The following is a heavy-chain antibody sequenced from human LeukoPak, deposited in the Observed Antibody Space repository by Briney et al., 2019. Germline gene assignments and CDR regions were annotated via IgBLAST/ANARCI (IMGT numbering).Heavy chain of an antibody. CDR1: GDSISSDDYY. CDR2: ISSSGST. D-gene: IGHD3-22*01. J-gene: IGHJ3*02. Sequence: SQTLSLTCTVSGDSISSDDYYWSRIRQPAGKGLEWIGRISSSGSTNYNPSLKSRVTISVDTSKNQFSLKLSSVTAADTAVYFCARGPYSYDSSGAFDIWGQGTMVTVSS. CDR3: ARGPYSYDSSGAFDI. V-gene: IGHV4-61*02.